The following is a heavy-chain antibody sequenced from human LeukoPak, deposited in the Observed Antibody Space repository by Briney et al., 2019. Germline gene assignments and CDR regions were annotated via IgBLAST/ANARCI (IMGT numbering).Heavy chain of an antibody. V-gene: IGHV4-31*03. CDR1: GGSISSGDYY. Sequence: SETLSLTCTVSGGSISSGDYYRSWIRQHPGKGLEWIGYIYYSGSTYYNPSLKSRVTISVDASKNQFSLKLNSVTAADTAVYYCASYNIKGSSGYFVAFDIWGQGTMVTVSS. CDR2: IYYSGST. CDR3: ASYNIKGSSGYFVAFDI. J-gene: IGHJ3*02. D-gene: IGHD3-22*01.